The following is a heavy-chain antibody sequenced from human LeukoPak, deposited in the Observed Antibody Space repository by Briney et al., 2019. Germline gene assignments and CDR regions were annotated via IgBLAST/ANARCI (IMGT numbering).Heavy chain of an antibody. J-gene: IGHJ4*02. Sequence: GGSLRLSCAASGFTFSNAWMSWVRQAPGKGLEWVGRIKSKTDGGTTDYAAPVKGRFTISRDNSKNTLYLQMNSLRAEDTAVYYCARGRYCSGGSCSLYFDYWGQGTLVTVSS. CDR3: ARGRYCSGGSCSLYFDY. CDR2: IKSKTDGGTT. D-gene: IGHD2-15*01. CDR1: GFTFSNAW. V-gene: IGHV3-15*01.